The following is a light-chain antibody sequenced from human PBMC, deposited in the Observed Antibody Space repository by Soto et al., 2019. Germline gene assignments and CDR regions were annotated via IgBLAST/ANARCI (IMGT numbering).Light chain of an antibody. CDR3: SSNTGSSTPV. CDR2: DVS. CDR1: SSDVGNYNL. J-gene: IGLJ2*01. V-gene: IGLV2-14*02. Sequence: QSALTQPASVSGSPGQSITISCTGTSSDVGNYNLVSWYQQNPGKAPKLMIYDVSYRPSGVSNRFSGSKSGNTASLTSSGLQAEDEADYYCSSNTGSSTPVFGGGTKVTVL.